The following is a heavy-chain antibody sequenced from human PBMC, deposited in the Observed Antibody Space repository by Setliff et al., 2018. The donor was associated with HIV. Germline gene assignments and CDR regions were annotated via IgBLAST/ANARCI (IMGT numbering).Heavy chain of an antibody. Sequence: GSLRLSCAACGFAFTTHWINWVRQAPGKGLEWVAIINQDGSEKFYVDSVKGRFTISRDNAKNSLSLEMSRLRVEDTAVYYCVRDATRGGDFDFWGQGTLVTVSS. V-gene: IGHV3-7*01. CDR2: INQDGSEK. CDR1: GFAFTTHW. D-gene: IGHD1-26*01. CDR3: VRDATRGGDFDF. J-gene: IGHJ4*02.